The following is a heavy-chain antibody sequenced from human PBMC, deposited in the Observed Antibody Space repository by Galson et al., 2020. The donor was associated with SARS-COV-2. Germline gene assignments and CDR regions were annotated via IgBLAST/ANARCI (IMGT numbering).Heavy chain of an antibody. Sequence: GGSLRLFCAASGFTFDDYAMHWVRQAPGKGLEWVSGISWNSGSIGYADSVKGRFTISRDNAKNSLYLQMNSLRAEDTALYYCAKDMMAVAGFFDYWGQGTLVTVSS. V-gene: IGHV3-9*01. CDR3: AKDMMAVAGFFDY. J-gene: IGHJ4*02. CDR2: ISWNSGSI. D-gene: IGHD6-19*01. CDR1: GFTFDDYA.